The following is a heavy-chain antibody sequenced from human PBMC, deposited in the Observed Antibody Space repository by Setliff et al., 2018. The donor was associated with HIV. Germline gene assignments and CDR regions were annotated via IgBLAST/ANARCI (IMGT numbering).Heavy chain of an antibody. Sequence: PSETLSLTCTVSGGSISSGYYYWSWIRQHPGKGLEWIGYIYYSGNPFYNPSLRSRVTISLDTSKNQFSLKLSSVTAADTAMYYFANPHREREDEAFDIWGQGTKVTVSS. CDR1: GGSISSGYYY. V-gene: IGHV4-31*03. D-gene: IGHD1-1*01. CDR2: IYYSGNP. J-gene: IGHJ3*02. CDR3: ANPHREREDEAFDI.